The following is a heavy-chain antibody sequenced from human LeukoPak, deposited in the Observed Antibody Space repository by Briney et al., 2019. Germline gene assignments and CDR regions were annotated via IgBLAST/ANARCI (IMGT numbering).Heavy chain of an antibody. V-gene: IGHV4-59*01. CDR3: ARETVDYYGSGSYFGY. J-gene: IGHJ4*02. Sequence: SETLSLTCTVSGGSINSYYWSWIRQPPGKGLEWIGYIYYSGSTNYNPSLKSRVTISIDTSKNQFSLKLSSVTAADTAVYYCARETVDYYGSGSYFGYWGQGTLVTVSS. CDR1: GGSINSYY. D-gene: IGHD3-10*01. CDR2: IYYSGST.